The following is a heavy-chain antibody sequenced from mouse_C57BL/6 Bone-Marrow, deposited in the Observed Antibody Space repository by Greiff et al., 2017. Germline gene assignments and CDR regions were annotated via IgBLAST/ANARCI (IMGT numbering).Heavy chain of an antibody. CDR1: GYAFSSYW. CDR3: ARGAY. Sequence: VQLQQSGADLVKPGASVKISCTASGYAFSSYWMNWVKQRPGKSLEWIGQIYPGDGDTNYTGKFKGKVTLSGDKSSSTAYLQISSLTSDDSAVYFCARGAYWGQGTLVTVSA. V-gene: IGHV1-80*01. J-gene: IGHJ3*01. CDR2: IYPGDGDT.